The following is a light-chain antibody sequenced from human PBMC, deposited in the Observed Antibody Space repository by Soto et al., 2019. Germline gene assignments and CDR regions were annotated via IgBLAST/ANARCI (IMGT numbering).Light chain of an antibody. J-gene: IGKJ4*01. CDR1: QIVTSSY. CDR2: GAS. Sequence: EIVLTQSPGTLSLSPWERATLSCRASQIVTSSYLAWYQQKPGQAPRLLIYGASSRATGIPDRFSGSGSGTDFTLTISRLEPEDFAVYYCQQYGRSPAFGGGTKVEIK. CDR3: QQYGRSPA. V-gene: IGKV3-20*01.